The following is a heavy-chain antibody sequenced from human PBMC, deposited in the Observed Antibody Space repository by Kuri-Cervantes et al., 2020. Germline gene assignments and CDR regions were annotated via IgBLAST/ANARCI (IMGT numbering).Heavy chain of an antibody. D-gene: IGHD3-10*01. CDR2: ISYDGSNK. CDR3: AKDGGYYYGWGTPPHPSPYYYYGMDV. V-gene: IGHV3-30-3*01. Sequence: GGSLRLSCAAFGFTSSSYAMHWVRQAPGKGLEWVAVISYDGSNKYYADSVRGRFTISRDNSKNTLYLQMNSLRAEDTAVYYCAKDGGYYYGWGTPPHPSPYYYYGMDVWGQGTTVTVSS. CDR1: GFTSSSYA. J-gene: IGHJ6*02.